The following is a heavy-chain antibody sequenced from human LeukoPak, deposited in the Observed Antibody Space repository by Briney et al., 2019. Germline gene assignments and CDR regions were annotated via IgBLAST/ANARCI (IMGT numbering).Heavy chain of an antibody. CDR3: ARHTYYYDSSGYYYYADY. CDR1: GGSISSGGYY. D-gene: IGHD3-22*01. J-gene: IGHJ4*02. CDR2: IYHSGST. V-gene: IGHV4-61*08. Sequence: SETLSLTCTVSGGSISSGGYYWRWIRQPPGKGLEWIGYIYHSGSTNYNPSLKSRVTISVDTSKNQFSLKLSSVTAADTAVYYCARHTYYYDSSGYYYYADYWGQGTLVTVSS.